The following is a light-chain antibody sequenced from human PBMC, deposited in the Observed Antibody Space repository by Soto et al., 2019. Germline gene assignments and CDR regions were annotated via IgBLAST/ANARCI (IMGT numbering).Light chain of an antibody. CDR1: PSVSNNY. CDR3: QHYGSSPRT. Sequence: VVLTQSPGTLSLSPGERATLSCRASPSVSNNYLAWYKQKPGQAPRLLIDGASSRATGIPDRFAGSGSGTDFNLTISSLEPEDCAVYYCQHYGSSPRTFGHGTKVEVK. CDR2: GAS. J-gene: IGKJ1*01. V-gene: IGKV3-20*01.